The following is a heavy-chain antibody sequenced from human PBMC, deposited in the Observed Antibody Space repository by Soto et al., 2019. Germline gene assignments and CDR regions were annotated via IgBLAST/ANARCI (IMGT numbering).Heavy chain of an antibody. CDR2: IYYSGST. Sequence: SETLSLTCTVSGGSISSGGYYWSWIRQHPGKGLEWIGYIYYSGSTYYNPSLKSRVTISVDTSKNQFSLKLSSVTAADTAVYYCARGEIDYYDSSGYPNKPFDYWGQGTLVTVSS. J-gene: IGHJ4*02. CDR1: GGSISSGGYY. D-gene: IGHD3-22*01. CDR3: ARGEIDYYDSSGYPNKPFDY. V-gene: IGHV4-31*03.